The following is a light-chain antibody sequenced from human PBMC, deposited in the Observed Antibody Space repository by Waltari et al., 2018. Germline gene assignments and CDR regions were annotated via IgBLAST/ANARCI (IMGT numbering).Light chain of an antibody. CDR2: DTS. CDR3: QQYNSYPWT. CDR1: QDITIY. J-gene: IGKJ1*01. V-gene: IGKV1-33*01. Sequence: DIQMTQSPSSLAASVGDRVTITCQASQDITIYLNWYQQKPGKAPKLLIYDTSKLETGVPSRFSGSGSGTHFTFTISSLQPEDIATYYCQQYNSYPWTFGQGTKVEIK.